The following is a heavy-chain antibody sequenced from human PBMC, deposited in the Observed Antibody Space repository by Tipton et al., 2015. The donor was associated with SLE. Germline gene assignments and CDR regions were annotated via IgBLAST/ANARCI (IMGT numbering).Heavy chain of an antibody. Sequence: TLSLTCTVSGGSISSYYWSWIRQPPGRGLEWIGYIYYSGSTNYNPSLKSRVTISVDTSKNQFSLKLSFVSAADTAIYYCARDRVVIKGLACSDSWGQGTLVTVST. D-gene: IGHD2-21*01. V-gene: IGHV4-59*01. CDR2: IYYSGST. CDR3: ARDRVVIKGLACSDS. J-gene: IGHJ5*01. CDR1: GGSISSYY.